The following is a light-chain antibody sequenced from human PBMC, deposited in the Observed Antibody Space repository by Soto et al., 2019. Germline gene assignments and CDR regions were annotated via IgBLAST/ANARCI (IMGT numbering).Light chain of an antibody. J-gene: IGKJ3*01. Sequence: EIVMTQSPATLSVSPGERATLSCRASQSVRGNLAWYQQKPGQAPRLLIYAASSRATGIPARFSGSGSGTEFTLTISSLQSEDFAVYYCQQYNNWAPVTFGPGTKVDIK. CDR3: QQYNNWAPVT. CDR2: AAS. V-gene: IGKV3-15*01. CDR1: QSVRGN.